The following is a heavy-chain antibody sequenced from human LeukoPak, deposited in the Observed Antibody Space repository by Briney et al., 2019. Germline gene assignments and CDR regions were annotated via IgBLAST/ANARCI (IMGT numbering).Heavy chain of an antibody. J-gene: IGHJ5*02. D-gene: IGHD3-16*01. Sequence: GESLKISCKGSGYSFTSYWIAWVRQMPGKGLEWMGIIYPGDSDARYSPSFQGQVTISADKSISAAYLQWSSLKASDTAMYYCARAAEVGGGGLRPLLYNWFDPWGQGTLVTVSS. CDR3: ARAAEVGGGGLRPLLYNWFDP. V-gene: IGHV5-51*01. CDR2: IYPGDSDA. CDR1: GYSFTSYW.